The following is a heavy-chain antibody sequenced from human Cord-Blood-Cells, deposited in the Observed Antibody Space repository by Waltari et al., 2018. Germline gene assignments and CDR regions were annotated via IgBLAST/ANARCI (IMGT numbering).Heavy chain of an antibody. CDR3: ARRSIAVAGTDY. CDR1: GGTFSSYA. D-gene: IGHD6-19*01. Sequence: QVQLVQSGAEVKKPGSSVKVSCKASGGTFSSYAISWVRQAPGPGLEWMGRIIPILGIANYAQKFQGRVTITADKSTSTAYMEMSSLRSEDTAAYYWARRSIAVAGTDYWGQGTLVTVSS. V-gene: IGHV1-69*09. J-gene: IGHJ4*02. CDR2: IIPILGIA.